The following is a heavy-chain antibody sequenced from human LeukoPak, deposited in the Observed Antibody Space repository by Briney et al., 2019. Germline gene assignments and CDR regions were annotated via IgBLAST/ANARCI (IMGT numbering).Heavy chain of an antibody. CDR2: IYPGDSDT. CDR3: ARTYYDILTGYEYYFDY. Sequence: GESLKISCKGSGYSFTSYWIGWVRQLPGKGLEWMGIIYPGDSDTRYSPSFQGQVAISADKSISTAYLQWSSLKASDTAMYYCARTYYDILTGYEYYFDYWGQGTLVTVS. J-gene: IGHJ4*02. CDR1: GYSFTSYW. D-gene: IGHD3-9*01. V-gene: IGHV5-51*01.